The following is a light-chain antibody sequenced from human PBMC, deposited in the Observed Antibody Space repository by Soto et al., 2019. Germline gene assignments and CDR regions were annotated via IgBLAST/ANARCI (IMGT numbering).Light chain of an antibody. V-gene: IGLV2-11*01. CDR3: CSYAGSSYV. CDR1: SSDVGGYNY. Sequence: QSVLTQPRSVSGSPGQSVTISCTGTSSDVGGYNYVSWYQQHPGKAPKLMIYDVSKRPSGVPDRFSGSKSGNTASLTISGLQAEDEADYYCCSYAGSSYVFGHGTKVTVL. CDR2: DVS. J-gene: IGLJ1*01.